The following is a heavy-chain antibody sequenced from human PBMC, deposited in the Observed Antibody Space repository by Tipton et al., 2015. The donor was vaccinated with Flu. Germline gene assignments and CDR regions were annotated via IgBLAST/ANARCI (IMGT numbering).Heavy chain of an antibody. D-gene: IGHD3-16*02. V-gene: IGHV1-2*06. CDR3: ASGPRGSYRDFYYYGMDV. Sequence: QMQLVQSGAEVKKPGASVKVSCKASGYTFIGYYMHWVRQAPGQGLEWMGRINPNSGGTNYAQKFQGRVTMTRDTSISTAYMELSRLRSDDTALYYCASGPRGSYRDFYYYGMDVWGQGTTVTVSS. CDR2: INPNSGGT. J-gene: IGHJ6*02. CDR1: GYTFIGYY.